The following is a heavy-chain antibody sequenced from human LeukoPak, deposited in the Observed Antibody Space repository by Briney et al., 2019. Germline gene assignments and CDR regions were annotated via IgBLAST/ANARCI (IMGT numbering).Heavy chain of an antibody. Sequence: GGSLRLSCAASGFTFSSYSMNWVRQAPGKGLEWVSYISSSSSTIYYADSVKGRFTISRDNAKNSLYLQMNSLRAEDTAVYYCARDAYSDYDFWSGPGHHFDYWGQGTLVTVSS. J-gene: IGHJ4*02. D-gene: IGHD3-3*01. CDR2: ISSSSSTI. CDR3: ARDAYSDYDFWSGPGHHFDY. CDR1: GFTFSSYS. V-gene: IGHV3-48*01.